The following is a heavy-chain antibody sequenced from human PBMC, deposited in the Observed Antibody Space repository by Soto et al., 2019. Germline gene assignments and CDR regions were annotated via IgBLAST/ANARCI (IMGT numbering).Heavy chain of an antibody. J-gene: IGHJ6*02. D-gene: IGHD3-3*01. V-gene: IGHV1-2*02. CDR3: ARGVWSGYSDV. CDR1: GFTFTGHY. Sequence: GASVKVSCKASGFTFTGHYIHWVRQAPGQGLEWMGWINPNSGGTNYAQKFQGRVTITADESTSTAYMELSSLRSEDTAVYYCARGVWSGYSDVWGQGTTVTVSS. CDR2: INPNSGGT.